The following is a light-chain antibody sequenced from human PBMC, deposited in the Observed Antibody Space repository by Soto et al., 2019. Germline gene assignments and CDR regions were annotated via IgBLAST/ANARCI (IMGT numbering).Light chain of an antibody. V-gene: IGKV3-20*01. CDR1: QSVSSSY. CDR3: KQYGSSPRA. Sequence: EIVLTQSPGTPSLSPGERATLSCRASQSVSSSYLAWYQQKPGQAPRLLIYGASSRATGIQDRFSGSGSGTDFTLTIRRLEPEDFAVYYCKQYGSSPRAFGGGTKVDIK. CDR2: GAS. J-gene: IGKJ4*01.